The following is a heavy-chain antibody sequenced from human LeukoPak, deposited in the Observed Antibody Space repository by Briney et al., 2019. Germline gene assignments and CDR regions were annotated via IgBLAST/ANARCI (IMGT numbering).Heavy chain of an antibody. CDR1: GGTFSRFT. CDR2: IIPIFGTA. V-gene: IGHV1-69*13. Sequence: ASVKVSCKASGGTFSRFTISWVRQAPGQGLEWMGGIIPIFGTANYAQKFQGRVTITADESTSTAYMELSSLRSEDTAVYYCASTYYYDSSGDYAPSYYYYGMDVWGQGTTVTVSS. CDR3: ASTYYYDSSGDYAPSYYYYGMDV. J-gene: IGHJ6*02. D-gene: IGHD3-22*01.